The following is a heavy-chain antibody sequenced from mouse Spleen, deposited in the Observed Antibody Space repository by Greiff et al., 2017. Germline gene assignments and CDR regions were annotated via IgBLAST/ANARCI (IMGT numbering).Heavy chain of an antibody. Sequence: VQLQQSGPGLVAPSQSLSITCTVSGFSLTSYGVDWVRQSPGKGLEWLGVIWGGGSTNYNSALKSRLSISKDNSKSQVFLKMNSLQTDDTAMYYCASRDYDLAMDYWGQGTSVTVSS. J-gene: IGHJ4*01. D-gene: IGHD2-4*01. CDR2: IWGGGST. V-gene: IGHV2-6*01. CDR3: ASRDYDLAMDY. CDR1: GFSLTSYG.